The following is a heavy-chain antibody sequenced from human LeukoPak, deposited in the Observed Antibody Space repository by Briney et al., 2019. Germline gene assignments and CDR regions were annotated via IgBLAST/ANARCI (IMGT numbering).Heavy chain of an antibody. CDR1: GGSISSGSYY. CDR2: IYTSGTT. D-gene: IGHD3-16*01. V-gene: IGHV4-61*09. CDR3: ARVEGGTYFDYYYMDV. Sequence: SETLSLTCTVSGGSISSGSYYWTWIRQPAGRGLEWIGHIYTSGTTNYNPSLKSRVTISVDTSKKQFSLKLSSVTAAGTAVYYCARVEGGTYFDYYYMDVWGKGTTVTVSS. J-gene: IGHJ6*03.